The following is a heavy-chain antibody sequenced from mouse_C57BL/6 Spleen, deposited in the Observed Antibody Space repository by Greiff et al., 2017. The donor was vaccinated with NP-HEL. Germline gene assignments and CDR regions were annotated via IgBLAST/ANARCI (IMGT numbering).Heavy chain of an antibody. V-gene: IGHV14-3*01. CDR1: GFNIKNTY. J-gene: IGHJ4*01. CDR3: ARHGSKRDYAMDY. Sequence: EVKLVESVAELVRPGASVKLSCTASGFNIKNTYMHWVKQRPEQGLEWIGRIDPANGNTKYAPKFQGKATITADTSSNTAYLQLSSLTSEDTAIYYCARHGSKRDYAMDYWGQGTSVTVSS. D-gene: IGHD1-1*01. CDR2: IDPANGNT.